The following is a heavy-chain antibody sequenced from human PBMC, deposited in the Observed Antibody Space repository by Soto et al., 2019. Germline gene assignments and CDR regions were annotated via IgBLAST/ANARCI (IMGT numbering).Heavy chain of an antibody. CDR3: ATGPLYASGVANY. CDR2: ITPIFTTT. V-gene: IGHV1-69*01. CDR1: GGTFSSDV. Sequence: QVQLVQSGAEVKKPGSSMKVSCKASGGTFSSDVINWVRQAPGQGLEWMGGITPIFTTTNYAQKFQGRVTVTTDESASTVYLEWSSLRSEDTAVYYCATGPLYASGVANYRGQGALVTVSS. D-gene: IGHD3-10*01. J-gene: IGHJ4*02.